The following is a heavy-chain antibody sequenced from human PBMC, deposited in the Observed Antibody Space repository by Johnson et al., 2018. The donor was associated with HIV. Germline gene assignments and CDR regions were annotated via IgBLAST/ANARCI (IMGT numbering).Heavy chain of an antibody. CDR3: TTRVTVVIISSDAFDI. D-gene: IGHD3-3*01. CDR1: GFTFSNYG. Sequence: QMLLVESGGGVVQPGGSLRLSCAASGFTFSNYGMHWVRQAPGKGLEWVAFIRYDGSNKYYADSMKGRFTISRDNSKNTLYLQMNSLRAEDTAVYYCTTRVTVVIISSDAFDIWGQGTMVTVSS. CDR2: IRYDGSNK. V-gene: IGHV3-30*02. J-gene: IGHJ3*02.